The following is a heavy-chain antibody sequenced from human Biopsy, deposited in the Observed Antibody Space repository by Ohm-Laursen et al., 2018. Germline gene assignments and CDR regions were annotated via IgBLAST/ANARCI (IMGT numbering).Heavy chain of an antibody. D-gene: IGHD3-22*01. V-gene: IGHV4-39*01. Sequence: PSETLSLTCIVSGGSISNNNYYWGWIRQPPGKGLEWIGSIFYRGSTHYKPSLKSRVNISVDTSKNQFSLELNSVTAADTAVYYCAGDYDTSGYYYVSWGQGTLVTVSS. CDR2: IFYRGST. CDR3: AGDYDTSGYYYVS. CDR1: GGSISNNNYY. J-gene: IGHJ5*02.